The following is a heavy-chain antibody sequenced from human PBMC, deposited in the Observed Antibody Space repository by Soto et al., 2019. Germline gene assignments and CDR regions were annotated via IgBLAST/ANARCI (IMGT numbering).Heavy chain of an antibody. J-gene: IGHJ4*01. CDR1: GFTFSSYT. CDR2: ISGSGSST. V-gene: IGHV3-23*01. Sequence: EVQLLESGGGLVEPGGSRRLSCAASGFTFSSYTMSWVRQAPGKGLEWVSTISGSGSSTYSADSVKGRFTISRDNSKNTMYLKVNSVRVEDAGLYYWDKAGGFDYWGQGTLVTVCS. D-gene: IGHD3-16*01. CDR3: DKAGGFDY.